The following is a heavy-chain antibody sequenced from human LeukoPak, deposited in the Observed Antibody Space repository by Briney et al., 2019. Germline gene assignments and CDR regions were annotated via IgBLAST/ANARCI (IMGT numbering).Heavy chain of an antibody. D-gene: IGHD6-19*01. J-gene: IGHJ4*02. CDR3: ASEQWPYYFDY. V-gene: IGHV3-23*01. CDR2: IRGSGDST. Sequence: GGSLRLSCAASGFTFSSYAMTWVRQAPGKGLEWVSSIRGSGDSTYYADSVKGRFTISRDNSKNTLYLQMNSLRAEDTAVYYCASEQWPYYFDYWGQGTLVTVSS. CDR1: GFTFSSYA.